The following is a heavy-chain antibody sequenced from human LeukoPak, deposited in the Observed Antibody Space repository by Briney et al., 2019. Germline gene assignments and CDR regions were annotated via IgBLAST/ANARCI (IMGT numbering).Heavy chain of an antibody. CDR3: SRDAHYLSRFDY. D-gene: IGHD3-10*01. J-gene: IGHJ4*02. V-gene: IGHV1-46*01. CDR1: GDTFTTYA. Sequence: ASVKVSCKTSGDTFTTYAIIWVQQAPGQGLEWMGIINPSVGSTSYAQKFQGKDTMTRDSSTGTVHMDLSSVRSEDTALYHCSRDAHYLSRFDYWEQGTLVTVSS. CDR2: INPSVGST.